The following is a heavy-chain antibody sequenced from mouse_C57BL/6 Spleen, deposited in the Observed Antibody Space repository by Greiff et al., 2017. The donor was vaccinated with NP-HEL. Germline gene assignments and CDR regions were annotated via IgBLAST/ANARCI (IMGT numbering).Heavy chain of an antibody. CDR1: GYAFSSSW. V-gene: IGHV1-82*01. CDR3: ARQSHYAMDY. CDR2: IYPGDGDT. J-gene: IGHJ4*01. Sequence: QVQLQQSGPELVKPGASVKISCKASGYAFSSSWMNWVKQRPGQGLEWIGRIYPGDGDTNYNGKFKGKATLTADKSSSTAYMQLSSLTSEDSAVYFCARQSHYAMDYWGQGTSVTVSS.